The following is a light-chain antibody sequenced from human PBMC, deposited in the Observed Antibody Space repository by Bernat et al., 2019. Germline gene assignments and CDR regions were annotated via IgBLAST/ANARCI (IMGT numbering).Light chain of an antibody. V-gene: IGKV3-11*01. CDR3: QQRSNWLT. J-gene: IGKJ4*01. CDR1: QSVSSY. Sequence: EIVLTQSPATLSLSPGERATLSCRASQSVSSYLAWYQQKPGQAPRLLIYDASNSATDIPARFSGSGSGTDFTLTISSLEPEDFAVYYCQQRSNWLTFGGGTKVEIK. CDR2: DAS.